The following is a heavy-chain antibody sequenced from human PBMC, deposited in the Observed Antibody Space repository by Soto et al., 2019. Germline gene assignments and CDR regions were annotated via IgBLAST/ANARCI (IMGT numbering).Heavy chain of an antibody. Sequence: ASVKVSCQASGYTFTSYYMHWVRQAHGQGLEWMGIINPSGGSTSYAQKFQGRVTMTRDTSTSTVYMELSSLRSEDTAVYYCARYAGAYYDFWSGYSNYFDYWGQGTLVTVSS. CDR3: ARYAGAYYDFWSGYSNYFDY. CDR2: INPSGGST. J-gene: IGHJ4*02. D-gene: IGHD3-3*01. CDR1: GYTFTSYY. V-gene: IGHV1-46*01.